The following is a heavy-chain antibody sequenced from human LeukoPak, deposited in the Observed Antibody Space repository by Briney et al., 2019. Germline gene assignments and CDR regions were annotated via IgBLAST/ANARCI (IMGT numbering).Heavy chain of an antibody. D-gene: IGHD3-22*01. CDR3: ARDGRVSSGYYDDY. CDR2: IYSGGST. Sequence: GGSLRLSCAASGFTVSSNYMSWVRQAPGEGLEWVSVIYSGGSTYYADSVKGRFTISRDNSKNTLYLQMNSLRAEDTAVYYCARDGRVSSGYYDDYWGQGTLVTVSS. J-gene: IGHJ4*02. V-gene: IGHV3-53*01. CDR1: GFTVSSNY.